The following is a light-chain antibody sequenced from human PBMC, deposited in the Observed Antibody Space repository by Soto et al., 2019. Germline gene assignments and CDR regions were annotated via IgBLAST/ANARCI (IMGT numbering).Light chain of an antibody. Sequence: EIVLTQSPGTLSLSPGERATLSCRASQSVSSNYLAWYQQIPGQAPRLLIYGASSRATGIPDRFSGSGSGADFTLTISRLEPEDFAVYYCQQYGSSPFTFGPGTKVDI. V-gene: IGKV3-20*01. CDR1: QSVSSNY. CDR2: GAS. J-gene: IGKJ3*01. CDR3: QQYGSSPFT.